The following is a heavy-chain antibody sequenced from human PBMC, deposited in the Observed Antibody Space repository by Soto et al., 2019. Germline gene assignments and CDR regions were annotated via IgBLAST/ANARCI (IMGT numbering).Heavy chain of an antibody. J-gene: IGHJ6*02. D-gene: IGHD6-19*01. CDR2: ISSNGGST. CDR1: GFTFSSYA. Sequence: SLRLSCAASGFTFSSYAMHWVRQAPGKGLEYVSAISSNGGSTYYANSVKGRFTISRDNSKNTLYLQMGSLRAEDMAVYYCARNMYSSYGMDVWGQGTTVTVSS. V-gene: IGHV3-64*01. CDR3: ARNMYSSYGMDV.